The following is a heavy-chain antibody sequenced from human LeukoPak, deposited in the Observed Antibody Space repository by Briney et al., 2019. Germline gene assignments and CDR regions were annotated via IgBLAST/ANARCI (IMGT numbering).Heavy chain of an antibody. Sequence: ASVKVSCKASGYTFTSYGISWVRQAPGQGLGWMVGISSYNGNTNYPQKLQRRVTMTTDTSTHKAYMDLTSLRSDDTAVYYCVRRAAVYYDSSGYYDGDWFDPCGQGNLVTVSS. J-gene: IGHJ5*02. CDR3: VRRAAVYYDSSGYYDGDWFDP. CDR2: ISSYNGNT. D-gene: IGHD3-22*01. V-gene: IGHV1-18*01. CDR1: GYTFTSYG.